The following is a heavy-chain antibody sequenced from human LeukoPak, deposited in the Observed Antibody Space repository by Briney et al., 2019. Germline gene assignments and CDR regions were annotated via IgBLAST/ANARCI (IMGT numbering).Heavy chain of an antibody. Sequence: GGSLRLSCAASGFTFSSYTMKWVRQAPGKGLEWVSYISSSSNTIYYADSVKGRFTISRDSAKNSLYLQMNSLRADDTAVYYCARASGSSSGGWVYYYYMDVWGKGTTVTVSS. CDR1: GFTFSSYT. CDR2: ISSSSNTI. CDR3: ARASGSSSGGWVYYYYMDV. V-gene: IGHV3-48*01. D-gene: IGHD6-6*01. J-gene: IGHJ6*03.